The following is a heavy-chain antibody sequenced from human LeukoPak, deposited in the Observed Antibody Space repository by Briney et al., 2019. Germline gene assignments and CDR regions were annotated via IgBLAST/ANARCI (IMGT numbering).Heavy chain of an antibody. CDR3: ARAGTTWNPHT. CDR2: IHYSGST. V-gene: IGHV4-39*07. CDR1: GGSISSGSYY. D-gene: IGHD1-1*01. J-gene: IGHJ5*02. Sequence: SETLSLTCTVSGGSISSGSYYWGWIRQPPGQGLEWIGSIHYSGSTYYNPSLKSRVTISVDTSKNQFSLNLSSGTAADTAVYYCARAGTTWNPHTWGQGTLVTVSS.